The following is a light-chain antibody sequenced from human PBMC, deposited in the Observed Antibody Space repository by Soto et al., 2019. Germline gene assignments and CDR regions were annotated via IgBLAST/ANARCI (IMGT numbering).Light chain of an antibody. CDR1: QSVSSSY. J-gene: IGKJ1*01. Sequence: EIVLTQSPGTLSLSPGERATLSCRASQSVSSSYLAWYQQKPGQAPRLLIYGASSRATGIPDRFSGSGSGTDFTLNISRLEPEDFAVYYCKQYGRTFGQGTKVEIK. CDR2: GAS. CDR3: KQYGRT. V-gene: IGKV3-20*01.